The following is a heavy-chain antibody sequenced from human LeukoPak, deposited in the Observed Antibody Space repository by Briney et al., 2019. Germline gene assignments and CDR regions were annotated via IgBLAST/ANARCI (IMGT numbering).Heavy chain of an antibody. V-gene: IGHV3-23*01. Sequence: GGSLRPSCAASGFTFSTYAMSWVRQAPGKGLEWLSALIDSGTSTFYADSVKGRFTISRDNSRNTLYLQMDSLRAEDTAVYYCAKQVAAPGPIDYWGQGTLVTVSS. J-gene: IGHJ4*02. CDR2: LIDSGTST. D-gene: IGHD5-12*01. CDR1: GFTFSTYA. CDR3: AKQVAAPGPIDY.